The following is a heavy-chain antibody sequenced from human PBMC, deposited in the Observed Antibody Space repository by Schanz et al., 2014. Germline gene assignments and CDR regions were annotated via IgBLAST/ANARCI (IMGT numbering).Heavy chain of an antibody. Sequence: EVELVESGGGLVQPGGSLRLSCAASGFSFSDHAMDWVRQAAGKGLEWVGRVRKKEFSDDTEEYAASVRGRFTISRDDSKNVVNLQMNGLKPEDTAMYYCVREGSTTPVAGLRSFDWLGRFDSWGQGALVTVSS. J-gene: IGHJ4*02. CDR2: VRKKEFSDDTE. CDR3: VREGSTTPVAGLRSFDWLGRFDS. V-gene: IGHV3-72*01. D-gene: IGHD3-9*01. CDR1: GFSFSDHA.